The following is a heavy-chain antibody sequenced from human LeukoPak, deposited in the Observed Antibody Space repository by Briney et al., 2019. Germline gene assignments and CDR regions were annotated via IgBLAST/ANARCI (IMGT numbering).Heavy chain of an antibody. V-gene: IGHV1-46*01. CDR2: INPSGGGT. Sequence: ASVKVSCKASGYTFSSYYMHWVRQAPGQGLEWMGIINPSGGGTTYAQKFRGRVTMTRDTSTGTVFMELSGLRSDDTAVYFCARNYYDTAGHFGYWGQGALVTVSS. J-gene: IGHJ4*02. CDR3: ARNYYDTAGHFGY. D-gene: IGHD3-22*01. CDR1: GYTFSSYY.